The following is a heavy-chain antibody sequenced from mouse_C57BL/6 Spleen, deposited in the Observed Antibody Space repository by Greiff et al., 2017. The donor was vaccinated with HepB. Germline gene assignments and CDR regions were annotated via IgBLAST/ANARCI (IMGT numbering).Heavy chain of an antibody. V-gene: IGHV5-16*01. CDR2: INYDGSST. CDR3: ARELTGYYFDY. Sequence: VQLKESEGGLVQPGSSMKLSCTASGFTFSDYYMAWVRQVPEKGLEWVANINYDGSSTYYLDSLKSRFIISRDNAKNILYLQMSSLKSEDTATYYCARELTGYYFDYWGQGTTLTVSS. CDR1: GFTFSDYY. J-gene: IGHJ2*01.